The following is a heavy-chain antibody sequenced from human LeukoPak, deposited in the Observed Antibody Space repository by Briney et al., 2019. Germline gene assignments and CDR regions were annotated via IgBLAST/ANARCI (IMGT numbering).Heavy chain of an antibody. Sequence: PGGSLRLSCAASGLTFSSYEMNWLRQAPGKGLEWVSYISSSGSTIYYADSVKGRFTISRDNAKNSLYLQMNSLRAEDTAVYYCAELGITMIGGVWGKGTTVTISS. CDR3: AELGITMIGGV. CDR2: ISSSGSTI. D-gene: IGHD3-10*02. V-gene: IGHV3-48*03. J-gene: IGHJ6*04. CDR1: GLTFSSYE.